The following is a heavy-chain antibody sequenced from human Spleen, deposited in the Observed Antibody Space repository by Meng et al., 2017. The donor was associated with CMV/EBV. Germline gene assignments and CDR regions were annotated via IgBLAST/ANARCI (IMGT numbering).Heavy chain of an antibody. CDR1: GFTFDDYA. V-gene: IGHV3-43D*03. D-gene: IGHD3-10*01. Sequence: GESLKISCAASGFTFDDYAMFWVRQAPGKGLEWVSLISRDGGTSYYADSVKGRFTISRDNTKNSLYLQMNSLRAEDTALYYCAKGSTGSYYHPFDYWGQGTLVTVSS. J-gene: IGHJ4*02. CDR2: ISRDGGTS. CDR3: AKGSTGSYYHPFDY.